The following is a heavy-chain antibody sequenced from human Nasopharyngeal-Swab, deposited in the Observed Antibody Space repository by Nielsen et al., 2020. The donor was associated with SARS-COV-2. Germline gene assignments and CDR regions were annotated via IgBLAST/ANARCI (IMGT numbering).Heavy chain of an antibody. CDR2: IYYRGST. D-gene: IGHD2-2*01. V-gene: IGHV4-39*01. J-gene: IGHJ6*03. Sequence: ESLKISCTVSGGSISSSSYYWGWIRQPPGKGLEWIGSIYYRGSTYYNPSLKSRVTISVDTSTNQFSLKQCSVTAADTAVYYCARHKYCSSTSCYFRREKASYYYMDVWGKGTTVTVSS. CDR3: ARHKYCSSTSCYFRREKASYYYMDV. CDR1: GGSISSSSYY.